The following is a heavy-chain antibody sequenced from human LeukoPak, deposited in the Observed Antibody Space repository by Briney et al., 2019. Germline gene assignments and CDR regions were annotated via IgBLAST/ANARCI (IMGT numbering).Heavy chain of an antibody. J-gene: IGHJ2*01. V-gene: IGHV3-21*01. CDR1: GFTFSNYN. CDR3: ARVPYYYDTTGDPKDWYFDL. D-gene: IGHD3-22*01. CDR2: ISSSSSYI. Sequence: KPGGSLRLSCAASGFTFSNYNLIWVRQAPGKALEWVSSISSSSSYIYYADSVKGRFSISRDNAKNSLYLQMNSLRAEDTAVYYCARVPYYYDTTGDPKDWYFDLWGRGTLVTVSS.